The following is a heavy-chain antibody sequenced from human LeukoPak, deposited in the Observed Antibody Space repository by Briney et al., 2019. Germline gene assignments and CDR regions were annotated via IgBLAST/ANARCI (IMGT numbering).Heavy chain of an antibody. J-gene: IGHJ5*02. CDR1: GYSLSSGFY. CDR2: IYYIGST. CDR3: AAAAGADCFDP. Sequence: SETLSLTCTVSGYSLSSGFYWGWIRQPPGGGLEWIGYIYYIGSTNYNPSLKSRVTISVDTSKNQFSLKLSSVTATDTAVYYCAAAAGADCFDPWGQGTLVTVSS. V-gene: IGHV4-38-2*02. D-gene: IGHD6-13*01.